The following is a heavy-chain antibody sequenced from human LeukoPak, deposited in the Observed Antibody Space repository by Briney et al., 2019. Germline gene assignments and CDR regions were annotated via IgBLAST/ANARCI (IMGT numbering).Heavy chain of an antibody. Sequence: ASVKVSCKASGYTFTSYDINWVRQATGQGLEWMGWMNPNSGNTGYAQKFQGRVTMTRNTSISTAYMELSSLRSEDTAVYCCARGRGDFWSMDGEDVWGQGTTVTVSS. D-gene: IGHD3-3*01. J-gene: IGHJ6*02. CDR1: GYTFTSYD. CDR3: ARGRGDFWSMDGEDV. V-gene: IGHV1-8*01. CDR2: MNPNSGNT.